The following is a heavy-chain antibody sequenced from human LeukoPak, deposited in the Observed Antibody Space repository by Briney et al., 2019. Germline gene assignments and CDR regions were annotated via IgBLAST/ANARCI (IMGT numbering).Heavy chain of an antibody. V-gene: IGHV3-11*04. CDR2: ITSSSSTI. CDR3: ARDRPGSGWYYFDY. J-gene: IGHJ4*02. Sequence: GGSLRLSCAASGFTFSDYYMSWIRQAPGKGLDGVSFITSSSSTIYYVDSVKGRFTISRDNAKNSLYLQMNSLRAEDTAVYYCARDRPGSGWYYFDYWGQGTLVTVSS. D-gene: IGHD6-19*01. CDR1: GFTFSDYY.